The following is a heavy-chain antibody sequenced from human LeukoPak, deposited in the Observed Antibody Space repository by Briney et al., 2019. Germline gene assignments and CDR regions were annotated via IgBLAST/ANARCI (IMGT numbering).Heavy chain of an antibody. D-gene: IGHD3-10*01. CDR1: GGSIRSYY. CDR3: ARRDPTYYYGSGSYYRANAFDI. V-gene: IGHV4-59*08. J-gene: IGHJ3*02. CDR2: IYYSGSP. Sequence: PSETLSLTCTVSGGSIRSYYWSWIRQPPGKGLEWTGYIYYSGSPNYNPSLNSRVHISVDTSKNQFSLKLSSVTAADTAVYYCARRDPTYYYGSGSYYRANAFDIWGQGTMVTVSS.